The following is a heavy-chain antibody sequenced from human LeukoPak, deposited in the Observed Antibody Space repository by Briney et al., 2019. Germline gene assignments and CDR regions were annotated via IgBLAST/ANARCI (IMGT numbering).Heavy chain of an antibody. CDR3: AHRPGIVVVVAATRRDGNFWFDP. Sequence: ESGPTLVNPTQTLTLTCTFSGFSLSTSGVGVAWIRQPPGKALEWLALIYWDDDRRYSPSLKSRLTITKDTSKNQVVLTMTNMDPVDTATYYCAHRPGIVVVVAATRRDGNFWFDPWGQGTLVTVSS. V-gene: IGHV2-5*02. J-gene: IGHJ5*02. CDR2: IYWDDDR. CDR1: GFSLSTSGVG. D-gene: IGHD2-15*01.